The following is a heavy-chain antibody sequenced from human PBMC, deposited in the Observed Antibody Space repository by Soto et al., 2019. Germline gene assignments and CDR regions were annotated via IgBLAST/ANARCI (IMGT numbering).Heavy chain of an antibody. CDR3: ARDYDILTGSRKWYWFDP. Sequence: QVQLVQSGAEVKKPGASVKVSCKASGYTFTSYAMHWVRQAPGQRLEWMGWINAGNGNTKYSQKFQGRVTITRDTSASTAYMELSSLRSEDTAVYSCARDYDILTGSRKWYWFDPWGQGTLVTVS. J-gene: IGHJ5*02. CDR2: INAGNGNT. D-gene: IGHD3-9*01. V-gene: IGHV1-3*01. CDR1: GYTFTSYA.